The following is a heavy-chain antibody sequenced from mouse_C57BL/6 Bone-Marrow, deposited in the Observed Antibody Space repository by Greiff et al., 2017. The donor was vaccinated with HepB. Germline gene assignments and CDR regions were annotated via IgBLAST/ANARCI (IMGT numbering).Heavy chain of an antibody. J-gene: IGHJ3*01. D-gene: IGHD1-1*01. V-gene: IGHV5-17*01. Sequence: EVKLVESGGGLVKPGGSLKLSCAASGFTFSDYGMHWVRQAPEKGLEWVAYISSGSSTIYYADTVKGRFTISRDNAKNTLFLQMTSLRSEDTAMYYCARNYGSSYFAWFAYWGQGTLVTVSA. CDR3: ARNYGSSYFAWFAY. CDR2: ISSGSSTI. CDR1: GFTFSDYG.